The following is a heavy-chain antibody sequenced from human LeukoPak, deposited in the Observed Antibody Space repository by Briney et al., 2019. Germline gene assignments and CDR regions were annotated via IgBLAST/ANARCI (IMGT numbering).Heavy chain of an antibody. V-gene: IGHV3-74*01. D-gene: IGHD4-23*01. CDR1: GFTFSNYW. J-gene: IGHJ4*02. Sequence: GGSLRLSCAASGFTFSNYWMHWVRQSPGKGPVWVARINIDGSYTSYADSAKGRFTISRDDAKNTLYLQMSSLRAEDTAVYYCARDFDAGGTPGDDFDYWGRGTLVTVSS. CDR3: ARDFDAGGTPGDDFDY. CDR2: INIDGSYT.